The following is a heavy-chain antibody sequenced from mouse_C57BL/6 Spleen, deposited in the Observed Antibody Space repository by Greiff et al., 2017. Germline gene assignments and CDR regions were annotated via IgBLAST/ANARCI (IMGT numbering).Heavy chain of an antibody. D-gene: IGHD2-2*01. J-gene: IGHJ2*01. CDR3: ARGGYEGVYFDY. V-gene: IGHV1-64*01. CDR2: IHPTSGST. Sequence: QVQLQQPGAELVKPGASVKLSCKASGYTFTSYWMHWVKQRPGQGLEWIGMIHPTSGSTNYNEKFKSKATLTVDKSSSTAYMQLSSLTSEDSAVYYCARGGYEGVYFDYWGQGTTLTVSS. CDR1: GYTFTSYW.